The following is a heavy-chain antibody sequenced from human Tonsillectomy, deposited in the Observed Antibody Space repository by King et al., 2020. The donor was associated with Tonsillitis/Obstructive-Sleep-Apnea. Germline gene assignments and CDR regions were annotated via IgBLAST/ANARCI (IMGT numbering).Heavy chain of an antibody. CDR3: ARGRIAAPPLFHDTMDV. CDR2: INHSGST. CDR1: GGSFSGYY. Sequence: VQLQQWGAGLLKPSETLSLTCAVFGGSFSGYYWNWIRQPPGKGLEWIGEINHSGSTKCNPSLKSRVTLSVDTSKNQFSLKLTSVTAAATAVYYCARGRIAAPPLFHDTMDVWGKGTAVTVSS. D-gene: IGHD6-13*01. J-gene: IGHJ6*03. V-gene: IGHV4-34*01.